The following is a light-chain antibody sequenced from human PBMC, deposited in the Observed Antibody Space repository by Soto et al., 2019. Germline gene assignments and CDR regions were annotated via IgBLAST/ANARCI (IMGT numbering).Light chain of an antibody. CDR1: SSDIGTYNR. CDR3: GSYTTSSTWV. Sequence: HSALTQPPSVSGSPGQSVTISCTGTSSDIGTYNRVSWYQQSPGTTPKLIISEVTNRPSGVPDRFSGSKSGNTASLTISGLQAEDEADYYCGSYTTSSTWVFGGGTKVTVL. J-gene: IGLJ3*02. CDR2: EVT. V-gene: IGLV2-18*02.